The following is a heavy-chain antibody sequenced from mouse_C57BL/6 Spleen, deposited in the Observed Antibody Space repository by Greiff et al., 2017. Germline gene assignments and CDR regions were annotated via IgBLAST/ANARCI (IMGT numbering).Heavy chain of an antibody. Sequence: QVQLKQSGAELVRPGASVTLSCKASGYTFTDYEMHWVKQTPVHGLEWIGAIDPETGGTAYNQKFKGKAILTADKSSSTAYMELRSLTSEDSAVYYCTKGAMVTTLYYYAMDYWGQGTSVTVSS. CDR2: IDPETGGT. D-gene: IGHD2-1*01. CDR3: TKGAMVTTLYYYAMDY. J-gene: IGHJ4*01. CDR1: GYTFTDYE. V-gene: IGHV1-15*01.